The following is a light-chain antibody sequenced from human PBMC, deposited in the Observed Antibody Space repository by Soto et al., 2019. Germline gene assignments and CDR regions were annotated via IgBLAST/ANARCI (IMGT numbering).Light chain of an antibody. CDR3: CSYAGSSTYA. V-gene: IGLV2-23*01. CDR1: SSDVGSYNL. J-gene: IGLJ1*01. Sequence: QSALTQPASVSGSPGQSITISCTGTSSDVGSYNLVSWYQQHPGKAPKLMIYEGSKRPSGVSNRFSGSKSGNTASLTISGLQAEDEADYYCCSYAGSSTYAFGTGTKFTVL. CDR2: EGS.